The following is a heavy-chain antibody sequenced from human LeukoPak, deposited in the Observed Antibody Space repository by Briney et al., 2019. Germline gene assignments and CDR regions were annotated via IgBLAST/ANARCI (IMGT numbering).Heavy chain of an antibody. D-gene: IGHD4-23*01. CDR1: GFTFSDYY. Sequence: PGGSLRLSCAASGFTFSDYYMNWIRQAPGKGLEWVSFISVSGSTTYYADSVKGRFTISRDDAENSVYLQMNNLRAEDTAMYFCARDAVGNLDYWGQGTLVTVSS. V-gene: IGHV3-11*01. CDR2: ISVSGSTT. CDR3: ARDAVGNLDY. J-gene: IGHJ4*02.